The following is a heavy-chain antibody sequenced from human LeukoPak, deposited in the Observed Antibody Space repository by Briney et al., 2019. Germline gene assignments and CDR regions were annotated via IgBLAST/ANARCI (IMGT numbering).Heavy chain of an antibody. CDR1: GFTFSSYG. Sequence: GRSLRLSCAASGFTFSSYGMHWVRQAPGKGLEWVAVIWYDGSNKYYADSVKGRFTISRDNSKNTLYLQMISLRAEDTAVYYCAVARRGYSYGHLDYWGQGTLVTVSS. D-gene: IGHD5-18*01. CDR3: AVARRGYSYGHLDY. CDR2: IWYDGSNK. J-gene: IGHJ4*02. V-gene: IGHV3-33*01.